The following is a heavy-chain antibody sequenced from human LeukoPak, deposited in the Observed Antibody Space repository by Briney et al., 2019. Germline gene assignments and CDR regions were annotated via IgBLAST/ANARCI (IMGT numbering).Heavy chain of an antibody. CDR3: AREAYGGNGVDY. D-gene: IGHD4-23*01. CDR2: INSDGSST. V-gene: IGHV3-74*01. J-gene: IGHJ4*02. Sequence: GGSLRLSCAASGFTFSSYCMHWVRQAPGKGLVWVSRINSDGSSTSYADSEKGRFTISRDNAKNTLYLQMNSLRAEDTAVYYCAREAYGGNGVDYWGQGTLVTVSS. CDR1: GFTFSSYC.